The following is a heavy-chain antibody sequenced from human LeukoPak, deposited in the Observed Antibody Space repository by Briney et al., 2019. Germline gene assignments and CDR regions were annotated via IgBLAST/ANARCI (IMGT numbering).Heavy chain of an antibody. J-gene: IGHJ4*02. D-gene: IGHD1-26*01. CDR3: AREIVGAIDY. CDR2: ISSSSSYT. Sequence: GGSLRLSCAASVFTFSDYYISWIRQAPGKGLEWVSYISSSSSYTNYADSVKGRFTISRDNAKNSLYLQMNSLRAEDTAVYYCAREIVGAIDYWGQGTLVTVSS. CDR1: VFTFSDYY. V-gene: IGHV3-11*06.